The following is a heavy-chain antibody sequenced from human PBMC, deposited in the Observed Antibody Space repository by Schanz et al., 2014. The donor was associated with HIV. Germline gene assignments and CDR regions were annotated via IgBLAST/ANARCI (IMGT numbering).Heavy chain of an antibody. V-gene: IGHV3-33*01. D-gene: IGHD6-19*01. CDR1: GFSLSCCG. CDR2: IWYDGSQK. Sequence: QVQLVESGGGVVQPGRSLKLSCAASGFSLSCCGMHWVRQAPGKGLEWVAVIWYDGSQKYYADSVKGRFTVSGDTSKNTVDLQMTSLRPEDAAVYYCAREGGSSGHNGYFDYWGQGTLVTVSS. CDR3: AREGGSSGHNGYFDY. J-gene: IGHJ4*02.